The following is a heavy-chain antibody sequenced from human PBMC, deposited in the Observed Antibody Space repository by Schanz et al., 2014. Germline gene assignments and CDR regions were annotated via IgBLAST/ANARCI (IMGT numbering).Heavy chain of an antibody. Sequence: EVHLLESGGGLVQPGGSLRLSCAASGFTFSNHALSWVRQAPGKGLEWVSGIGGSGDRTHYADSVKGRFNISRDNSKNKLYLQMNSLRAEDTAVYYCAKDQGSYGTGSYSYFDSWGQGTLATVSS. CDR3: AKDQGSYGTGSYSYFDS. CDR1: GFTFSNHA. V-gene: IGHV3-23*01. CDR2: IGGSGDRT. J-gene: IGHJ4*02. D-gene: IGHD3-10*01.